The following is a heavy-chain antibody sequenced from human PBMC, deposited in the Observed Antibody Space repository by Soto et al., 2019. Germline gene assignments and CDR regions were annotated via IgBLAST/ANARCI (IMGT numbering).Heavy chain of an antibody. V-gene: IGHV5-51*01. Sequence: GESLKISCKGSGYHFTNYWIGWVRQVPGKGLEWMGIIYPGDSDTKYSPSFQGQVTISADKSISTAYMELSSLKASDTAMYYCARHGYSSSWYLVYYYGMDVWGQGTTVTVSS. J-gene: IGHJ6*02. D-gene: IGHD6-13*01. CDR2: IYPGDSDT. CDR1: GYHFTNYW. CDR3: ARHGYSSSWYLVYYYGMDV.